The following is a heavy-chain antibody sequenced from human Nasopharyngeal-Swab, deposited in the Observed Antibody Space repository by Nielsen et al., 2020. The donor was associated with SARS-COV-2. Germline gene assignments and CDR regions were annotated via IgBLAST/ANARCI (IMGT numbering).Heavy chain of an antibody. V-gene: IGHV1-8*01. CDR2: MNPNSGNT. CDR3: ARATNLITMIVVVIPGRGPLDY. D-gene: IGHD3-22*01. J-gene: IGHJ4*02. Sequence: WVRQAPGQGLEWMGWMNPNSGNTGYAQKFQGRVTMTRNTSISIAYMELSSLRSEDTAVYYCARATNLITMIVVVIPGRGPLDYWGQGTLVTVSS.